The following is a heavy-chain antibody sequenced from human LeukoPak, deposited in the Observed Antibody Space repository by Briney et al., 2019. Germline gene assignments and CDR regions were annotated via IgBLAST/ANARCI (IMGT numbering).Heavy chain of an antibody. J-gene: IGHJ4*02. CDR1: GFTFCSLA. CDR2: ISGSGRTI. D-gene: IGHD6-6*01. V-gene: IGHV3-48*03. CDR3: PRGLAARMAY. Sequence: GGSLRHSCAASGFTFCSLARSSVRQAPGKGLEWVSYISGSGRTIFHADSVKGRFTISRDNAKDSLYLQMNSLTAEDTAVYYCPRGLAARMAYSRQGTLVTVSS.